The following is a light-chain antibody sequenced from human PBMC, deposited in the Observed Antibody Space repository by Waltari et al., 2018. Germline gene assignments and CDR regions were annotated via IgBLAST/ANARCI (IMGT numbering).Light chain of an antibody. Sequence: QSVLTQPPSTSGAPGQRVAISCSGSSSNIGSNYVYWYQQLPGTAPKLLIYRNNQRPAGVPARFSGSKSGTSASLAISGLRSEDESDYYCAVWDDSLSGPVLGGGTKLTVL. V-gene: IGLV1-47*01. CDR1: SSNIGSNY. CDR2: RNN. CDR3: AVWDDSLSGPV. J-gene: IGLJ3*02.